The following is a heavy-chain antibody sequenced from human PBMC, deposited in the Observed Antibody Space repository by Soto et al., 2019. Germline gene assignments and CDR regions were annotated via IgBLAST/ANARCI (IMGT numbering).Heavy chain of an antibody. CDR2: INPSGGST. Sequence: QVQLVQSGAEVKKPGASVKVSCKASGYTFTSYYMHWVRQAPGQGLEWMGIINPSGGSTSYAQKFQGGVTMTRDTATGTVYMELSSLRSEDTAVYYCAGDGGYNDGADYWGQGTLVTVSS. V-gene: IGHV1-46*01. CDR3: AGDGGYNDGADY. CDR1: GYTFTSYY. J-gene: IGHJ4*02. D-gene: IGHD5-12*01.